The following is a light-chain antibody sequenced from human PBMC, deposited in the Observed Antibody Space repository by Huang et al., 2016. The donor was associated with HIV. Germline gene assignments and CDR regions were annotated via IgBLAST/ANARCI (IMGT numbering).Light chain of an antibody. V-gene: IGKV4-1*01. Sequence: DIVVTQSPGSLALSLGERAAINCTSSQSVFHSSNNKNYLSWYQRKPGQSPQLLIYWASTREFGVPDRFRGTGSGTDFTLTITSLQAEDVAVYYCHQYYSSPQTFGQGTKVEV. CDR2: WAS. CDR1: QSVFHSSNNKNY. J-gene: IGKJ1*01. CDR3: HQYYSSPQT.